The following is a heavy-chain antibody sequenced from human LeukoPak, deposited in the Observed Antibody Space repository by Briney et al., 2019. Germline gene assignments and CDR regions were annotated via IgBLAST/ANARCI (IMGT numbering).Heavy chain of an antibody. V-gene: IGHV3-7*05. CDR2: IKPDGSEK. Sequence: SGGSLRLSCAASGFTFSSYWMSWVRQAPGKGLEWVANIKPDGSEKYYVDSVEGRFTVSRDNAKNSLFLEMNSLRPEDTAVYYCARGRMAVAGSYEYWGQGALVTVSA. J-gene: IGHJ4*02. CDR3: ARGRMAVAGSYEY. CDR1: GFTFSSYW. D-gene: IGHD6-19*01.